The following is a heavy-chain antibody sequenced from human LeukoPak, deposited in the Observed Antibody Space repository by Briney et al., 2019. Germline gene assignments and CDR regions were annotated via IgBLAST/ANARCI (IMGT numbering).Heavy chain of an antibody. CDR3: ARDRRYDFWSGYPGAFDI. D-gene: IGHD3-3*01. Sequence: SQTLSLTCTVSGGSISSGGYYWSWIRQHPGKGLEWIGYIYYSGSTYYNPSLKSRVTISVDTSKNQFSLKLSSATAADTAVYYCARDRRYDFWSGYPGAFDIWGQGTMVTVSS. V-gene: IGHV4-31*03. CDR2: IYYSGST. J-gene: IGHJ3*02. CDR1: GGSISSGGYY.